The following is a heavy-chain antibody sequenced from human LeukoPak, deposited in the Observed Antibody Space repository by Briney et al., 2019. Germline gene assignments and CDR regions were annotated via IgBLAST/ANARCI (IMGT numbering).Heavy chain of an antibody. J-gene: IGHJ3*02. D-gene: IGHD1-26*01. CDR3: ARDQVGAAYGHAFHI. CDR1: CGSISSGSYY. Sequence: PSQTLPLTCTVACGSISSGSYYWSWLRQPAGKGLEWIGRIYTSGSTNYTPSLKSRVTISVDTSKNQFSLKLSSVTAADTAVYYCARDQVGAAYGHAFHIWGQGTMVTVSS. V-gene: IGHV4-61*02. CDR2: IYTSGST.